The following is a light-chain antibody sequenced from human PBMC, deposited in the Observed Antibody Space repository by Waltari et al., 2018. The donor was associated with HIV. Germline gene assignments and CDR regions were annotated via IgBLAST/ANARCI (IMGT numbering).Light chain of an antibody. J-gene: IGKJ4*01. CDR3: QQSYSLPLS. CDR1: LSLSNY. V-gene: IGKV1-39*01. CDR2: TAS. Sequence: DIEMTQSPSSLSASIGDSVTITCRASLSLSNYLSWYQQTPGKAPKLLIYTASSLQSGVPSRFSGRGSGTDFTLTISSLQPEDFATYYCQQSYSLPLSFGGGTKVEIK.